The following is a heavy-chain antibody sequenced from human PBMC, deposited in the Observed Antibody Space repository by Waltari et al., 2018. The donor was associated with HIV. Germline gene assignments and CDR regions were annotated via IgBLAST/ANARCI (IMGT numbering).Heavy chain of an antibody. J-gene: IGHJ6*02. V-gene: IGHV3-7*01. Sequence: EVQLLAPGGRLVESGGSLRISCSADGCTFYDYWMVWVRVTPVKGLEWVAHIKDDGSEKYYMGSVQGRFAISRDNAKNSMVLQMNSLTAEDTAVYYCARIGTFPHNYAINFLGQGTTVTVSS. CDR2: IKDDGSEK. CDR3: ARIGTFPHNYAINF. D-gene: IGHD1-26*01. CDR1: GCTFYDYW.